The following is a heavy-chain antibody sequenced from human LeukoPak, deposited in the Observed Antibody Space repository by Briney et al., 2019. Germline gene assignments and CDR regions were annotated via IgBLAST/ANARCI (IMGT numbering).Heavy chain of an antibody. J-gene: IGHJ4*02. CDR3: ASLKSRSSSSGWDFDY. Sequence: GGSLRLYCAASGFTFSDYAMNWVRQAPGKGLEWVSYISSSGSTIYYADSVKGRFTISRDNAKNSLYLQMNSLRAEDTAVYYCASLKSRSSSSGWDFDYWGQGTLVTVSS. D-gene: IGHD6-6*01. CDR2: ISSSGSTI. CDR1: GFTFSDYA. V-gene: IGHV3-11*04.